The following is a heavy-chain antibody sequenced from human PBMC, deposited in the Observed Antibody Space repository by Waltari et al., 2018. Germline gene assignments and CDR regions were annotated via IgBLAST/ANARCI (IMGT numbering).Heavy chain of an antibody. Sequence: QVQLQQWGAGLLKPSETLSLTCAVYGGSFSGYYWSWIRQPPGKGLEWIGEINHSGSTNYNPPLKSRVTISVDTSKNQFSLKLSSVTAADTAVYYCARGPATLMITFGGVIAPYGMDVWGQGTTVTVSS. V-gene: IGHV4-34*01. CDR2: INHSGST. J-gene: IGHJ6*02. D-gene: IGHD3-16*02. CDR1: GGSFSGYY. CDR3: ARGPATLMITFGGVIAPYGMDV.